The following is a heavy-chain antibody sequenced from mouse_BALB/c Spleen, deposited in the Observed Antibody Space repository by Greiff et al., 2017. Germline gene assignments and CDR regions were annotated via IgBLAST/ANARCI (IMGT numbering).Heavy chain of an antibody. CDR3: ARRDGYGNHPYYAMDY. Sequence: DVKLVESGGGLVQPGGSRKLSCAASGFTFSSFGMHWVRQAPEKGLEWVAYISSGSSTIYYADTVKGRFTISRDNPKNTLFLQMTSLRSEDTAMYYCARRDGYGNHPYYAMDYWGQGTSVTVSS. CDR2: ISSGSSTI. V-gene: IGHV5-17*02. CDR1: GFTFSSFG. D-gene: IGHD2-10*02. J-gene: IGHJ4*01.